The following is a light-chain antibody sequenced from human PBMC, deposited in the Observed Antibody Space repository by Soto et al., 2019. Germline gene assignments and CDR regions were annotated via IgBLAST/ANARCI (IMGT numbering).Light chain of an antibody. J-gene: IGKJ2*01. V-gene: IGKV1-8*01. Sequence: AMRMTQSPFSLSASIGDRVTITCRASHVVSNYLAWYQQKPGKAPKALIYAASFLQSGVPSRFSGSGSGTDFSLTISFLQSEDFATYYCQHYYSYPYTFGQGTTLQMK. CDR1: HVVSNY. CDR2: AAS. CDR3: QHYYSYPYT.